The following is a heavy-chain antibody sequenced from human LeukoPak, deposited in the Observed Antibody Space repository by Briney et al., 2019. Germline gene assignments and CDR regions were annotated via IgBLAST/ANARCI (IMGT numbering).Heavy chain of an antibody. J-gene: IGHJ6*03. CDR1: GFTFDDYA. Sequence: RGSLRLSCAASGFTFDDYAMHWVRQASGKGLEWVSHITWDGGSTHYADSVEGRFTISRDNRENSLYLQMNSLRPEDTALYYCAKDRAARGRGNYFYMDVWGKGTTVTVSS. D-gene: IGHD2/OR15-2a*01. CDR3: AKDRAARGRGNYFYMDV. CDR2: ITWDGGST. V-gene: IGHV3-43D*03.